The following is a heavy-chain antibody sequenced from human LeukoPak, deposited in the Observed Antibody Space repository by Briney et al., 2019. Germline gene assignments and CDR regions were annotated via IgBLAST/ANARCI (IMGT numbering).Heavy chain of an antibody. CDR3: ARADYDYVWGSYRQYYFDY. V-gene: IGHV3-7*04. CDR1: GFTFSNIW. D-gene: IGHD3-16*02. CDR2: IKQGGTEK. J-gene: IGHJ4*02. Sequence: GSLRLSCAASGFTFSNIWMRWVRPAQGKGLEWVANIKQGGTEKYYVVAVKGRFTISRDNAKKSLYLQMNSLRAEETAVYYCARADYDYVWGSYRQYYFDYCGQGTLVTVSS.